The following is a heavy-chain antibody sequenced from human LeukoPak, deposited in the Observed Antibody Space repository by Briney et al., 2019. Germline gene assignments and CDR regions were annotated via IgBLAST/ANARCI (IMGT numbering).Heavy chain of an antibody. D-gene: IGHD2-15*01. CDR3: ARGVGYCSGGSCYSGCYFDY. Sequence: GASVKVSCKASGYTFTSYGISWVRQAPGQGLEWMGWISAYNGNTNYAQKLQGRVTMTTDTSTSTAYMELRSLRSDDTAVYYCARGVGYCSGGSCYSGCYFDYWGQGTLVTVSS. V-gene: IGHV1-18*01. J-gene: IGHJ4*02. CDR2: ISAYNGNT. CDR1: GYTFTSYG.